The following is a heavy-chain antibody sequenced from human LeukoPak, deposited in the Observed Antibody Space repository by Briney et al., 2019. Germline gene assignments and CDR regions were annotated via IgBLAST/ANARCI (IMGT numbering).Heavy chain of an antibody. V-gene: IGHV4-4*07. D-gene: IGHD6-19*01. CDR1: GGSISSYY. CDR2: IYSRGST. Sequence: NPSETLSLTCTVSGGSISSYYWSWIRQPAGKGLEWIGRIYSRGSTNYNPSLQSRVTMSVDPSKNQISLRLNSVTAADTAVYYCARDPMAGTFRAFDIWGQGTMVTVSS. CDR3: ARDPMAGTFRAFDI. J-gene: IGHJ3*02.